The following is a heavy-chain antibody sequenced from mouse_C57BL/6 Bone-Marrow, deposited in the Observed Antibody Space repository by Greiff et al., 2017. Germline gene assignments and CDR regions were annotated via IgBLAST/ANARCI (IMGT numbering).Heavy chain of an antibody. D-gene: IGHD1-1*01. CDR1: GYTFTGYW. J-gene: IGHJ1*03. CDR2: ILPGSGST. Sequence: QVQLQQSGAELMKPGASVKLSCKATGYTFTGYWIEWVKQRPGHGLECIGEILPGSGSTNYNEKFKGKATFTADTSSNTAYMQLSSLTTEDSAIYYCARRYYGSSYWYFDVWGTGTTVTVSS. CDR3: ARRYYGSSYWYFDV. V-gene: IGHV1-9*01.